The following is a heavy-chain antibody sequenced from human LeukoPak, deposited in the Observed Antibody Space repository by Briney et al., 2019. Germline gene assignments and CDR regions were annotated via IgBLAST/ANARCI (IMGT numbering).Heavy chain of an antibody. CDR3: AKDIHDSSGYPRYYYYYYGMDV. J-gene: IGHJ6*02. V-gene: IGHV3-53*01. Sequence: GGSLRLSCAASGFAVSSNYMGWVRQAPGKGLEWVSIIYSGGSTYYADSTKGRFTVSRDNSKNTLYLQMNSLRAEDTAVYYCAKDIHDSSGYPRYYYYYYGMDVWGQGTTVTVSS. CDR1: GFAVSSNY. CDR2: IYSGGST. D-gene: IGHD3-22*01.